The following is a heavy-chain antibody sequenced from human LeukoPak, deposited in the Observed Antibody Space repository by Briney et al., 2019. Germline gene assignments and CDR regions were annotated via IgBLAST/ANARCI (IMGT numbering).Heavy chain of an antibody. CDR2: INPSGGST. Sequence: ASVKVSCKASGYTFTGYYMHWVRQAPGQGREWMGIINPSGGSTSYAQKFQGRVTMTRDTSTSTVYMELSSLRSEDTAVYYCARVGAVAGRAPDYWGQGTLVTVSS. V-gene: IGHV1-46*03. CDR1: GYTFTGYY. D-gene: IGHD6-19*01. J-gene: IGHJ4*02. CDR3: ARVGAVAGRAPDY.